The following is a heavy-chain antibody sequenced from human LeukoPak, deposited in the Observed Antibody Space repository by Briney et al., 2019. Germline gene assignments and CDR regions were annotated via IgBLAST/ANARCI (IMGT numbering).Heavy chain of an antibody. J-gene: IGHJ4*02. Sequence: SETLSLTCTVSGGSISSSSYYWGWIRQPPGKGLEWIGSIYYSGSTYYNPSLKSRVTISVDTSKNQFSLKLSSVTAADTAVYYCARGQWIQLWLLDYWGQGTLVTVSS. CDR2: IYYSGST. D-gene: IGHD5-18*01. V-gene: IGHV4-39*07. CDR1: GGSISSSSYY. CDR3: ARGQWIQLWLLDY.